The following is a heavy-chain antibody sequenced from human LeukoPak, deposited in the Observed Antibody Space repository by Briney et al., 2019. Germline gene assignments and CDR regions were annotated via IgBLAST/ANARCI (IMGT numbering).Heavy chain of an antibody. CDR2: SSDSGGT. CDR3: AKNGQSGFSFDP. D-gene: IGHD1-26*01. V-gene: IGHV4-34*01. J-gene: IGHJ5*02. Sequence: SETLSLTCAVYGESLNGHYWSWIRQPPGKGLEWIGESSDSGGTKFNPSLKSRVTISADTSKNQFSLKLSSVTAADTAVYHCAKNGQSGFSFDPWGQGTLVTVSS. CDR1: GESLNGHY.